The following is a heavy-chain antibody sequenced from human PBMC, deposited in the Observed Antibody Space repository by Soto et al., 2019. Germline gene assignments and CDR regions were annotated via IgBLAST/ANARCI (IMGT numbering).Heavy chain of an antibody. CDR1: GGSFSGYY. CDR3: ARTLGDFWRYYFDY. CDR2: INHSGST. D-gene: IGHD3-3*01. J-gene: IGHJ4*02. V-gene: IGHV4-34*01. Sequence: SETLSLTCAVYGGSFSGYYWSWIRQPPGKGLEWIGEINHSGSTNYNPSLKSRVTISVDKSRNQFSLKLSSVTAADTAVYYCARTLGDFWRYYFDYWGQGTLVTVSS.